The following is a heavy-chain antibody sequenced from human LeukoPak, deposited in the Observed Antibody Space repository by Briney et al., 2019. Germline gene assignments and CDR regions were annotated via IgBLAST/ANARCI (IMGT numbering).Heavy chain of an antibody. CDR2: IIPIFGTA. V-gene: IGHV1-69*13. CDR3: ASRAAPAAPDWFDP. Sequence: SVKVSCKASGGTFSSYAISRVRQAPGQGLEWMGGIIPIFGTANYAQKFQGRVTITADESTSTAYMELSSLRSEDTAVYYCASRAAPAAPDWFDPWGQGTLVTVSS. CDR1: GGTFSSYA. J-gene: IGHJ5*02. D-gene: IGHD2-2*01.